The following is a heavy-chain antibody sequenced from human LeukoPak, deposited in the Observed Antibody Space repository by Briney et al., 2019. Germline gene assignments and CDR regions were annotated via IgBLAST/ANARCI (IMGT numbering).Heavy chain of an antibody. D-gene: IGHD2-2*01. CDR2: ISVYNGNT. CDR3: ARGYCSSATCRHFDY. Sequence: ASVKVSCKASGYAFTNYAISRVRQAPGQGLEWMGWISVYNGNTNYAQKLQGRVTMTADTSTTTAYMELRSLRSDDTAVYYCARGYCSSATCRHFDYWGQGALVTVSS. V-gene: IGHV1-18*01. J-gene: IGHJ4*02. CDR1: GYAFTNYA.